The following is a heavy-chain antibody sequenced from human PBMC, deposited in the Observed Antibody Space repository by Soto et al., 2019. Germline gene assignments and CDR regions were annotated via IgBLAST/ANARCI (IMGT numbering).Heavy chain of an antibody. CDR1: GGTFSSYA. CDR3: ARGGMATTTIGYFDY. CDR2: IIPILGTA. D-gene: IGHD5-12*01. J-gene: IGHJ4*02. Sequence: SVKVSCKASGGTFSSYAISWVRQAPGQGLEWMGGIIPILGTANYAQKFQGRVTITADESTSTAYMELSSLRSEDTAVYYCARGGMATTTIGYFDYWGQGTLVTVSS. V-gene: IGHV1-69*13.